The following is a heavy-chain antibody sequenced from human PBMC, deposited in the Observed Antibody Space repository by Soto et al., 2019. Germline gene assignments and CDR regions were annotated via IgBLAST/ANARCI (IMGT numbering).Heavy chain of an antibody. D-gene: IGHD2-2*01. Sequence: SETLSLTCTVSGGSINSGDYYWSWIRQPPGKGLEWIGYIYYSGSTYYNPSLKSRVSISVDTSKNQFSLKLSSVTAADTAVYYCARAQYCITTSCYHWLDHWGQGTLVT. CDR1: GGSINSGDYY. CDR3: ARAQYCITTSCYHWLDH. V-gene: IGHV4-30-4*01. CDR2: IYYSGST. J-gene: IGHJ5*02.